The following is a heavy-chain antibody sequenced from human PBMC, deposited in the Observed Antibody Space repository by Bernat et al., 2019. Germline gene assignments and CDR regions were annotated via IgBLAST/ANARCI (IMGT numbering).Heavy chain of an antibody. Sequence: VQLVESGGGVVQPGGSLRLSCAASGFTFSSYSMNWVRQAPGKGLEWVSSISSSSSYIYYADSVKGRFTISRDNAKNSLYLQMNSLRAEDTAVYYCARGRGTRYNWFDPWGQGTLVTVSS. J-gene: IGHJ5*02. CDR3: ARGRGTRYNWFDP. D-gene: IGHD1/OR15-1a*01. V-gene: IGHV3-21*01. CDR1: GFTFSSYS. CDR2: ISSSSSYI.